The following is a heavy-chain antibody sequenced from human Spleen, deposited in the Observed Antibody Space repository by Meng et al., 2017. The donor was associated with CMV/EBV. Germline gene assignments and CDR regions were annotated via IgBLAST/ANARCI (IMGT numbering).Heavy chain of an antibody. D-gene: IGHD4-17*01. J-gene: IGHJ4*02. Sequence: QGQLKESGPGLVKTSETLSLTCAVSGGSINNYYWSWIRQPPGKGLEWIGYIYYSGTTSYNPSLKSRLTISLDTSKNQFSLKLSSVTAADTAVYYCARGDGDYGSYYWGQGTLVTVSS. CDR1: GGSINNYY. CDR3: ARGDGDYGSYY. V-gene: IGHV4-59*12. CDR2: IYYSGTT.